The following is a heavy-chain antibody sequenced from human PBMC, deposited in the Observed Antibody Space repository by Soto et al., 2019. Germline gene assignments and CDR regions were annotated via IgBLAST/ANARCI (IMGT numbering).Heavy chain of an antibody. J-gene: IGHJ4*02. Sequence: QLEESGGGLIKPGESLTLSCAASDFILSDAWMKWVRQAPGKGLEWVGRIKSKAHGGTTDYAAPLKGTFTILRDDSKNTLYLQMNRLQTEDTAMYYCASYRDSSGLRRYDYWGQGALVTVSS. CDR3: ASYRDSSGLRRYDY. CDR1: DFILSDAW. D-gene: IGHD3-22*01. V-gene: IGHV3-15*07. CDR2: IKSKAHGGTT.